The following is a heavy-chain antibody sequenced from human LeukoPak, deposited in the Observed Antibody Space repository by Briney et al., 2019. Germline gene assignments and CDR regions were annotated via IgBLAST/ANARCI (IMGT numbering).Heavy chain of an antibody. V-gene: IGHV3-30*18. Sequence: PGRSLRLSCAASGFTFSSYGIHWVRQAPGKGLEWVAAISYDENNKYYADSVKGRFTISRDNSKSTLYLQMSSLRAEDTAVYFCAKAGRAHGDFHYFANWGQGTLVTVSS. D-gene: IGHD4-17*01. CDR3: AKAGRAHGDFHYFAN. J-gene: IGHJ4*02. CDR2: ISYDENNK. CDR1: GFTFSSYG.